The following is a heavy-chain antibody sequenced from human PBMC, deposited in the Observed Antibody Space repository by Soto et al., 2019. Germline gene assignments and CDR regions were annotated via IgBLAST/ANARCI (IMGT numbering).Heavy chain of an antibody. CDR2: MYTDASSA. D-gene: IGHD5-12*01. J-gene: IGHJ4*02. Sequence: LRLSCAASGLTFSSYWMHWVRQAPGKGLVWVSRMYTDASSATYADSVKGRFTISRDNAKNTLFLQIDSLRTGDTAVYYCVRGNSGYGNFDYWGEGTLVTVSS. V-gene: IGHV3-74*01. CDR1: GLTFSSYW. CDR3: VRGNSGYGNFDY.